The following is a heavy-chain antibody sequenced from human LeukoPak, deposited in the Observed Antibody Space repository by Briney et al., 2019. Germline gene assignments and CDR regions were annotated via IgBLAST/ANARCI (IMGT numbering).Heavy chain of an antibody. D-gene: IGHD4-23*01. V-gene: IGHV3-23*03. J-gene: IGHJ4*02. CDR3: AKPDYGGNSDY. Sequence: HPGGSLRLSCAASGFTFSSYSMNWVRQAPGKGLEWVSVIYSGGGTYYADSVKGRFTISRDNSKNTLYLQMNSLRAEDTAVYYCAKPDYGGNSDYWGQGTLVTVSS. CDR2: IYSGGGT. CDR1: GFTFSSYS.